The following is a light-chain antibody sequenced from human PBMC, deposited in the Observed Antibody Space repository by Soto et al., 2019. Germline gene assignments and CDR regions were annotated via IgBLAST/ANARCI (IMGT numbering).Light chain of an antibody. Sequence: QSALTQPTSVSGSPGQSVTISCTGASSDVGAYEHVSWYQQHPGRAPKLILYDVNNRPSGVSNHFSGSKSGNTASLVISGLQANDEADYYCSSYSATNILVFGSGTKVNVL. V-gene: IGLV2-14*03. CDR3: SSYSATNILV. J-gene: IGLJ1*01. CDR1: SSDVGAYEH. CDR2: DVN.